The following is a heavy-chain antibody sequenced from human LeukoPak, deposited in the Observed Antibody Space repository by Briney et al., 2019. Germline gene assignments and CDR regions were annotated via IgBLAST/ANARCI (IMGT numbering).Heavy chain of an antibody. V-gene: IGHV3-23*01. J-gene: IGHJ4*02. CDR2: ISVSGGST. D-gene: IGHD6-13*01. CDR1: GFTFSSYA. CDR3: TKGQSGYSSSWYHFDY. Sequence: PGGSLRLSCAASGFTFSSYAMSWVRQAPGKGLEWVSAISVSGGSTYYADSVKGRFTISRDNSKNTLYLQMNSLRAEDTAVYYCTKGQSGYSSSWYHFDYWGQGTLVTVSS.